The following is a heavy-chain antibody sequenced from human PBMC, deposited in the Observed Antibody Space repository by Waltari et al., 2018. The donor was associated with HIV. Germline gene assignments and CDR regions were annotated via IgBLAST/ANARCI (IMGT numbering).Heavy chain of an antibody. CDR1: VFTLLSYG. Sequence: QVYLMKSEGGGVQPGGSLQLSCAASVFTLLSYGMHWVRQAPGKGLEWVAVIWSDGYNKFYADSVRGRFTFSRDNSKYTLSRQMNSLRAEDTALYYCVKERGPFNGFDIWGQGTMVTVSS. J-gene: IGHJ3*02. CDR3: VKERGPFNGFDI. D-gene: IGHD3-16*01. CDR2: IWSDGYNK. V-gene: IGHV3-33*06.